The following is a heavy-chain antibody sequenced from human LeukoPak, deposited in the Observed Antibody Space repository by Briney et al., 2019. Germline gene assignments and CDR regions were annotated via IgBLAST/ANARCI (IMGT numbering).Heavy chain of an antibody. J-gene: IGHJ5*02. V-gene: IGHV3-15*01. CDR1: GFTFSNAW. D-gene: IGHD5-12*01. CDR2: IKSKTDGGTT. CDR3: TTIFVDIVATILPFDP. Sequence: KPGGSLRLSCAASGFTFSNAWMSWVRQAPGKGLEWVGRIKSKTDGGTTDYAAPVKGRFTISRDDSKNTLYLQMNSLRTEDTAVYYCTTIFVDIVATILPFDPWGQGTLVTVSS.